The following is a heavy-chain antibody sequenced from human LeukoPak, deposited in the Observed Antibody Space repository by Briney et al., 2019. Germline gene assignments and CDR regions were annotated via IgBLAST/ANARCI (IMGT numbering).Heavy chain of an antibody. D-gene: IGHD1-14*01. CDR3: ATAPRNLYYYYYYGMDV. CDR2: FDPEDGET. J-gene: IGHJ6*02. CDR1: GYTLTELS. Sequence: GASVKVSCKVSGYTLTELSVHWVRQAPGKGLEWMGGFDPEDGETIYAQKFQGRVTMTEDTSTDTAYMELSSLRSEDTAVYYCATAPRNLYYYYYYGMDVWGQGTTVTVSS. V-gene: IGHV1-24*01.